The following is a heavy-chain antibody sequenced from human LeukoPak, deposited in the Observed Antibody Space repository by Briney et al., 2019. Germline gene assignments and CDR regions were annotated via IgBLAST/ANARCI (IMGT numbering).Heavy chain of an antibody. Sequence: SLRLSCEASGFTFSSYAMSWVRQAPGKGLEWVAFIRSKTFGGTTEYAASVKGRFTISRDDSKSIAYLQMNSLKTEDTAVYYCTRYSGRTDYWGQGTLVSVSS. D-gene: IGHD5-18*01. CDR3: TRYSGRTDY. V-gene: IGHV3-49*04. CDR2: IRSKTFGGTT. J-gene: IGHJ4*02. CDR1: GFTFSSYA.